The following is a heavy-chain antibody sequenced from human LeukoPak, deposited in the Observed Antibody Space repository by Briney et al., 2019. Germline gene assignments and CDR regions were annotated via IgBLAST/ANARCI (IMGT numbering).Heavy chain of an antibody. J-gene: IGHJ4*02. CDR1: GFTFSSYG. Sequence: PGGSLRLSCAASGFTFSSYGMHWVRQAPGKGLEWVAFIRYDGSNKYYADSVKGRLTISRDNSKNTLYLQMNSLRAEDTAVYYCARDFRGIVGGYYFDYWGQGTLVTVSS. V-gene: IGHV3-30*02. CDR3: ARDFRGIVGGYYFDY. D-gene: IGHD1-26*01. CDR2: IRYDGSNK.